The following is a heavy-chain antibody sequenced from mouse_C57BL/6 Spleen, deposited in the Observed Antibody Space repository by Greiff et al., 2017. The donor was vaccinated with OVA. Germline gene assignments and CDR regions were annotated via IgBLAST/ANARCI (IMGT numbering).Heavy chain of an antibody. CDR2: IWRGGST. CDR3: AKNGPYDGHYGDD. D-gene: IGHD2-3*01. CDR1: GFSLTSYG. V-gene: IGHV2-5*01. Sequence: VKLEESGPGLVQPSQSLSITCTVSGFSLTSYGVHWVRQSPGKGLEWLGVIWRGGSTDYNAAFMSRLSITKDNSKSQVFFKMNSLQADDTAIYYGAKNGPYDGHYGDDWGQGTTLTVSS. J-gene: IGHJ2*01.